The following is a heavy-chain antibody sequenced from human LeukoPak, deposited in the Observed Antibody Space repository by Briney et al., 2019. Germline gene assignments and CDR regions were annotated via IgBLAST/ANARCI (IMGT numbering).Heavy chain of an antibody. Sequence: PGGSLRLSCAASGFTFSSYAMSWARQAPGKGLEWVSAISGSGGSKYYADSVKGRFTISRDNSKNTLYLQMNSLRAEDTAVYYCAKVALNYYGSGSYYGMDVWGQGTTVTVSS. CDR3: AKVALNYYGSGSYYGMDV. V-gene: IGHV3-23*01. CDR2: ISGSGGSK. CDR1: GFTFSSYA. D-gene: IGHD3-10*01. J-gene: IGHJ6*02.